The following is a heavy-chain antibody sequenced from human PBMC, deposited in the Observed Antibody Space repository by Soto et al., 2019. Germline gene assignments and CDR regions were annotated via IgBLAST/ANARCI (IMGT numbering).Heavy chain of an antibody. CDR3: VRVVAIPGYPDN. CDR1: GGTFSSYA. Sequence: QVQLVQSGAEVRQPASSVKVSCKTSGGTFSSYAISWVRQAPGQGLEWMGGIVPIVDTSTYAQKFQGRVTMTAXXSTSTVYMELSSLRSDDTAVYYCVRVVAIPGYPDNWGQGTLVTVSS. D-gene: IGHD5-12*01. J-gene: IGHJ4*02. CDR2: IVPIVDTS. V-gene: IGHV1-69*12.